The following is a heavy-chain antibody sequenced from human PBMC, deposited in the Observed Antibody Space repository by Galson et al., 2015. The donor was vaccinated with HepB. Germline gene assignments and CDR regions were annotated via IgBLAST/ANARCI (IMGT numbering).Heavy chain of an antibody. D-gene: IGHD5-18*01. CDR1: GFTFSGSV. CDR2: IRSKANSYGT. CDR3: SKHGGYRLGYGMDV. V-gene: IGHV3-73*01. Sequence: SLRLSCAASGFTFSGSVIHWVRQASGKGLEWVGRIRSKANSYGTAYGASVKGRFTISRDDSNNTAYLQMNSLKTEDTAVYYCSKHGGYRLGYGMDVWGQGTTVTVSS. J-gene: IGHJ6*02.